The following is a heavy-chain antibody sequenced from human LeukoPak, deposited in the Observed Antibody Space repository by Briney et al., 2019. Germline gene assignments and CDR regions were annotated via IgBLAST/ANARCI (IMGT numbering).Heavy chain of an antibody. Sequence: PSETLSLTCTVSGGSISSSSYYWGWIRQPPGKGLEWIGSIYYSGSTYYNPSLKSRVTISVDTSKNQFSLKLSSVTAADTAVYYCARRRITMVRGAHDAFDIWGQGTMVTVSS. J-gene: IGHJ3*02. CDR3: ARRRITMVRGAHDAFDI. CDR1: GGSISSSSYY. CDR2: IYYSGST. D-gene: IGHD3-10*01. V-gene: IGHV4-39*01.